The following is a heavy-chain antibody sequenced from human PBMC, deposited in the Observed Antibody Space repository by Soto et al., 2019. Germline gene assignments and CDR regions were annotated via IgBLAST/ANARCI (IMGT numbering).Heavy chain of an antibody. CDR3: AIAAAGTVADDAFDI. V-gene: IGHV1-18*01. CDR2: ISAYNGNT. CDR1: GYTFTSYG. D-gene: IGHD6-13*01. Sequence: ASVKVSCKASGYTFTSYGISWVRQAPGQGLEWMGWISAYNGNTNYAQKLQGRVTMTTDTSTSTAYMELRSLRSDDTAVYYCAIAAAGTVADDAFDIWGQGTMVTVS. J-gene: IGHJ3*02.